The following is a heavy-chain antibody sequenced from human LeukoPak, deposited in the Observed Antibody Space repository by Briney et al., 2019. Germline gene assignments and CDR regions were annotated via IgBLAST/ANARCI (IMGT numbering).Heavy chain of an antibody. V-gene: IGHV3-48*02. CDR2: ISSSGNAI. CDR1: GFTFSSNS. Sequence: GGSLRLSCAASGFTFSSNSMIWVRQPPGRGLEWVSYISSSGNAIYYAVSVKGRFTISRDNAKNSLYLQMTSLRDEDTAVYYCARGAAGAYWGQGTLVTVSS. D-gene: IGHD7-27*01. CDR3: ARGAAGAY. J-gene: IGHJ4*02.